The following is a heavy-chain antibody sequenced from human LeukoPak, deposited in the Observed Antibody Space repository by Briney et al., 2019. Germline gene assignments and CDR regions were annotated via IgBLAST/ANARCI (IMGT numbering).Heavy chain of an antibody. V-gene: IGHV3-30*02. CDR2: IRYDGSNK. Sequence: GGSLRLSCAASGFTFSSYGMHWVRQAPGKGLEWVAFIRYDGSNKYYADSVKGRFTISRDNSKNTLYLQMNSLRAEDTALYYCAKDISPYCSGGSCYFDYWGQGTLVTVSS. CDR3: AKDISPYCSGGSCYFDY. J-gene: IGHJ4*02. CDR1: GFTFSSYG. D-gene: IGHD2-15*01.